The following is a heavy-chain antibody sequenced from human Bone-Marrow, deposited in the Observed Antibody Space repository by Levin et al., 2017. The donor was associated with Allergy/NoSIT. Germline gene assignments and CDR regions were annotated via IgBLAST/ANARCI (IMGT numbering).Heavy chain of an antibody. V-gene: IGHV4-34*01. CDR1: GESFSGYF. CDR3: ARGGAVPSQYYFDY. Sequence: SETLSLTCAVSGESFSGYFWTWIRQSPGQGLEWLGQINFNGITTYNPSPERRVVLSVDPTKRQFSLKLNYLTAADTAVYFCARGGAVPSQYYFDYWGQGTPVTVSS. J-gene: IGHJ4*02. D-gene: IGHD1-1*01. CDR2: INFNGIT.